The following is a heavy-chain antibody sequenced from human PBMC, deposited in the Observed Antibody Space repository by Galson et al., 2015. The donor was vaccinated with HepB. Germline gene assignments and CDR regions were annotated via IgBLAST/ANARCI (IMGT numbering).Heavy chain of an antibody. CDR1: GYRFTSYW. CDR3: ARRQAEKNYYYGMDV. Sequence: QSGAEVKKPGESLMISCKGSGYRFTSYWIGWVRQMAGKGLEWMGTIYPGDSDTRYSPSFQGQVTISADKSISTAYLQWSSLKASDTAIYYCARRQAEKNYYYGMDVWGQGTTVTVSS. J-gene: IGHJ6*02. V-gene: IGHV5-51*03. CDR2: IYPGDSDT. D-gene: IGHD2-15*01.